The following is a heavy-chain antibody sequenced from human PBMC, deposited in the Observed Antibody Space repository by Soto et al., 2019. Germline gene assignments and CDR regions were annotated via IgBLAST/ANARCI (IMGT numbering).Heavy chain of an antibody. D-gene: IGHD3-22*01. V-gene: IGHV3-53*01. CDR1: GFTVSSKY. J-gene: IGHJ3*02. CDR2: IYGGGTT. CDR3: ATLVSEYYYDSSGPWGAFDI. Sequence: GGSLRLSCAASGFTVSSKYMTWVRQAPGKGLEWVSVIYGGGTTYYADSVKGRFTISRDNSKNTLYLQVNSLRSEDTAVYYCATLVSEYYYDSSGPWGAFDIWGQGTMVTVS.